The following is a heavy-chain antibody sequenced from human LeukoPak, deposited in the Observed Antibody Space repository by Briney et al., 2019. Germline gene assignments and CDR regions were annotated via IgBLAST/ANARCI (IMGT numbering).Heavy chain of an antibody. CDR1: GGSISSYY. J-gene: IGHJ6*02. V-gene: IGHV4-59*01. CDR2: IYYSGST. Sequence: SETLSLTCTVSGGSISSYYWSWIRQPPGKGLGWIGYIYYSGSTNYNPSLKSRVTISVDTSKNQFSLKLSSVTAADTAVYYCATIDYGDSRLGMDVWGQGTTVTVSS. CDR3: ATIDYGDSRLGMDV. D-gene: IGHD4-17*01.